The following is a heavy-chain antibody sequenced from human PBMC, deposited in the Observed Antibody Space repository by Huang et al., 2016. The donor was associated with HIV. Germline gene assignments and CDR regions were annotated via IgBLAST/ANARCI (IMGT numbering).Heavy chain of an antibody. V-gene: IGHV3-30*02. J-gene: IGHJ5*02. CDR3: VKVTIDDSSVAA. D-gene: IGHD6-19*01. CDR1: GFTFSSYA. Sequence: QVQLVESGGGVVQPGGSLRRSLAATGFTFSSYAMHWVRQAPVKGLDGVAYIQFDGVNKNYADSGKGRFTISRDNSKNTLYLQISSLRAEDTAVYYCVKVTIDDSSVAAWGQGTLVTVS. CDR2: IQFDGVNK.